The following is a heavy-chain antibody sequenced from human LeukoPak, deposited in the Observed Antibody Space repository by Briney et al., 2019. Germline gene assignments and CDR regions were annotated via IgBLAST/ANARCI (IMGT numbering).Heavy chain of an antibody. CDR3: VGSSGYSSSWYAFHI. V-gene: IGHV3-13*04. D-gene: IGHD6-13*01. CDR1: GFTFSNYD. Sequence: PGGSLRLSCVVSGFTFSNYDMYWIRQVTGKGLEWXXTIAVAGDTYYTGAVKGRVTISRENAKNSLYLQMNSLTAGDTAVYYCVGSSGYSSSWYAFHIWGQGTMVTVSS. CDR2: IAVAGDT. J-gene: IGHJ3*02.